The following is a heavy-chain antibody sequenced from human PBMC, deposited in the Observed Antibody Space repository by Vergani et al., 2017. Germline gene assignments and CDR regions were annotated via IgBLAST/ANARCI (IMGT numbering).Heavy chain of an antibody. CDR3: ARHFSGEQQQVDY. CDR2: IYYSGST. V-gene: IGHV4-39*01. Sequence: QLQLQESGPGLVKPSETLSLPCTVSGGSISSSSYYWGWIRQPPGKGLEWIGGIYYSGSTYYNPSLKSRVTISVDTSKNQFSLKLSSVTAADTAVYYCARHFSGEQQQVDYWGQGTLVTVSS. D-gene: IGHD6-13*01. J-gene: IGHJ4*02. CDR1: GGSISSSSYY.